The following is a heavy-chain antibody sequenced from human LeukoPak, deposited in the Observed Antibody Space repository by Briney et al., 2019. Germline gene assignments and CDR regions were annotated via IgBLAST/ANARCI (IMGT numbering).Heavy chain of an antibody. CDR3: ARGGNRFGGFYFDY. CDR2: IHHSGRS. V-gene: IGHV4-31*03. CDR1: ADSLSSGGHY. Sequence: SQTLSLTCTVSADSLSSGGHYWAWIRQFPGKGLESIGFIHHSGRSRHNPSLKDRVAISVDTSRKQFALKLSSVTAADTTMYYCARGGNRFGGFYFDYWGQGIQVIVSS. J-gene: IGHJ4*02. D-gene: IGHD3-10*01.